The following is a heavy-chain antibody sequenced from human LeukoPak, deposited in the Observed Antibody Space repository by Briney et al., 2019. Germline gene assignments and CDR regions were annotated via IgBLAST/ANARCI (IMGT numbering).Heavy chain of an antibody. Sequence: GGSLRLSCTASGFSFSDHYMTWMRHAPGKGLEWVSYITSSGRSTDYADSVKGRFIISRDNAMNSMFLQMSSLRVDDTAVYYCTRDPDYGDPDWGQGTLVTVSS. D-gene: IGHD2-21*01. CDR2: ITSSGRST. J-gene: IGHJ4*02. CDR3: TRDPDYGDPD. V-gene: IGHV3-11*01. CDR1: GFSFSDHY.